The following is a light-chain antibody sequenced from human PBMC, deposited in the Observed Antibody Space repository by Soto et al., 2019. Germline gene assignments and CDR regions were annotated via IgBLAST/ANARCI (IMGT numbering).Light chain of an antibody. CDR3: SSYTSSSTKI. Sequence: QSALTQPASVSGSPGQSITISCTGTSSDVGGYDYVSWHQKHPDKAPKFMIYDVSNRPSGVSNRFSGSRSGNTASLTISGLQAEDEADYYCSSYTSSSTKIFGTGTKVTVL. CDR1: SSDVGGYDY. CDR2: DVS. J-gene: IGLJ1*01. V-gene: IGLV2-14*01.